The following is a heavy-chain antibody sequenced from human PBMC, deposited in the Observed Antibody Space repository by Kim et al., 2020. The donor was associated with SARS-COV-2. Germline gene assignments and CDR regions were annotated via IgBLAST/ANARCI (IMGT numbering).Heavy chain of an antibody. V-gene: IGHV1-2*02. CDR2: INPNSGGT. J-gene: IGHJ4*02. D-gene: IGHD3-10*01. Sequence: ASVKVSCKASGYTFTGYYMHWVRQAPGQGLEWMGWINPNSGGTNYAQKFQGRVTMTRDTSISTAYMELSRLRSDDTAVYYCARAIITMVRGAMGYWGQGTLVTVSS. CDR3: ARAIITMVRGAMGY. CDR1: GYTFTGYY.